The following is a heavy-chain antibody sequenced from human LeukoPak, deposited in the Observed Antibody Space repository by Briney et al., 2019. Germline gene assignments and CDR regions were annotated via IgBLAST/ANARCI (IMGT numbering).Heavy chain of an antibody. CDR1: GGSFSGYY. J-gene: IGHJ5*02. CDR3: ARGLAAAGHNWFDP. CDR2: INHSGST. D-gene: IGHD6-13*01. Sequence: PSETLSLTCAVYGGSFSGYYWSWIRQPPGKGLEWIGEINHSGSTNYNPSLKSRVTISVDTSKNQFSLKLSSVTAADTAVYYCARGLAAAGHNWFDPWGQGTLVTVSS. V-gene: IGHV4-34*01.